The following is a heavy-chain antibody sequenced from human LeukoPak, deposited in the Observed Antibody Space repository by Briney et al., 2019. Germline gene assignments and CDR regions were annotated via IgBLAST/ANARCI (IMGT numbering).Heavy chain of an antibody. V-gene: IGHV3-7*01. CDR2: IKQDGSEK. D-gene: IGHD6-19*01. J-gene: IGHJ4*02. Sequence: GGSLRLSCVAYGFTFSSYWMTWVRQAPVKGLEWVANIKQDGSEKYYVDSVKGRFTISRDNAKNSLYLQMNSLRAEDTAVYYCARRYSSGWFFAYWGQGTLVTVSS. CDR1: GFTFSSYW. CDR3: ARRYSSGWFFAY.